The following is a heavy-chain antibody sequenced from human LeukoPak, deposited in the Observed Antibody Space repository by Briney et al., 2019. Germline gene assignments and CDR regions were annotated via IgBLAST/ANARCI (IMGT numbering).Heavy chain of an antibody. CDR1: GGSISSYY. Sequence: SGTLSLTCTVSGGSISSYYWSWIRQPPGKGLEWIGYIYYSGSTNYNPSLKSRVTISVDTSKNQFSLKLSPVTAADTAVYYCARGSTVTTHWGQGTLVTVSS. CDR3: ARGSTVTTH. V-gene: IGHV4-59*01. CDR2: IYYSGST. J-gene: IGHJ4*02. D-gene: IGHD4-17*01.